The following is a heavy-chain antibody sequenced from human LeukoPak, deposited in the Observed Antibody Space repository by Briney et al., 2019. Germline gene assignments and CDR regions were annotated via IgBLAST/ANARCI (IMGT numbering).Heavy chain of an antibody. D-gene: IGHD2-2*01. CDR2: FDPEDGET. CDR1: GYTLTELS. V-gene: IGHV1-24*01. CDR3: ATGGGRYQLLYNYYYYTDV. J-gene: IGHJ6*03. Sequence: ASVKVSCKVSGYTLTELSMHWVRQAPGKGLEWMGGFDPEDGETIYAQKFQGRVTMTEDTSTDTAYMELSSLRSEDTAVYYCATGGGRYQLLYNYYYYTDVWGKGTTVTVSS.